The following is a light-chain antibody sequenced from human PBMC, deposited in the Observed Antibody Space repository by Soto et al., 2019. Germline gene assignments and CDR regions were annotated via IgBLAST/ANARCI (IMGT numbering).Light chain of an antibody. CDR3: QSYDSSLPVGV. Sequence: QSVLTQPPSVSGAPGQRVTISCTGSSSNIGAGYDVHWYQQLPGTAPKLLIYGNSNRPSGVPDRFSGSKSGTSASLAITGLQAEDEADYYCQSYDSSLPVGVFGGGTKLTVL. CDR2: GNS. CDR1: SSNIGAGYD. V-gene: IGLV1-40*01. J-gene: IGLJ3*02.